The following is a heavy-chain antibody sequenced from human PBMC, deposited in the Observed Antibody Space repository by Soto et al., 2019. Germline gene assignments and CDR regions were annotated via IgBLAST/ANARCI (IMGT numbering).Heavy chain of an antibody. D-gene: IGHD5-18*01. J-gene: IGHJ6*02. CDR1: GGSISSGGYY. Sequence: SETLSLTCAVSGGSISSGGYYWSWIRQPPGKGLEWIGYIYYSGSTNYNPSLKSRVTISVDTSKNQFSLKLSSVTAADTAVYYCAREEGYAHYYYGMDVWGQGTTVTVSS. V-gene: IGHV4-61*08. CDR3: AREEGYAHYYYGMDV. CDR2: IYYSGST.